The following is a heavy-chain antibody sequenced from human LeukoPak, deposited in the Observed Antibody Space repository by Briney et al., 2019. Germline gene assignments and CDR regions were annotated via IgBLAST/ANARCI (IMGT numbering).Heavy chain of an antibody. Sequence: SSETLSLTCAVYGGSFSGYYWSWIRQPPGKGLEWIGEINHSGSTNYNPSLKSRVTISVDTSKNQFSLKLSSVTAADTAVYYCASGSGWPDAFDIWDQGTMVTVSS. CDR2: INHSGST. D-gene: IGHD6-19*01. CDR1: GGSFSGYY. CDR3: ASGSGWPDAFDI. J-gene: IGHJ3*02. V-gene: IGHV4-34*01.